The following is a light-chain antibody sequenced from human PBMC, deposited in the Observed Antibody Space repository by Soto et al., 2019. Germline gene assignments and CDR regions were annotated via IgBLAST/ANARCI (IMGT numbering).Light chain of an antibody. CDR1: QSVSSN. CDR2: DTS. Sequence: EIVMTQSPATLSVSPGERATLSCRASQSVSSNLAWYQQKPGQAPRLLIYDTSTRATGVPTRFSGSRSGAEFTLTINSLQSEDFAVYYCQPYNIWPLTFGGGTKVDIK. V-gene: IGKV3-15*01. J-gene: IGKJ4*01. CDR3: QPYNIWPLT.